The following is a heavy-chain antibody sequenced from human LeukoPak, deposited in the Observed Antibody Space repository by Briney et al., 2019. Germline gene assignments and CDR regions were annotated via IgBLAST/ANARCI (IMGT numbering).Heavy chain of an antibody. CDR2: IIPIFGTA. J-gene: IGHJ6*03. CDR1: GGTFSNYA. CDR3: ASGTIFGVVTDYYYMDV. Sequence: ASVKVSCKASGGTFSNYAISWVRQGPGQGLGWMGGIIPIFGTANYAQKFQGRVTITADESTSTAYMELSSLRSEDTAVYYCASGTIFGVVTDYYYMDVWGKGTTVTVSS. V-gene: IGHV1-69*13. D-gene: IGHD3-3*01.